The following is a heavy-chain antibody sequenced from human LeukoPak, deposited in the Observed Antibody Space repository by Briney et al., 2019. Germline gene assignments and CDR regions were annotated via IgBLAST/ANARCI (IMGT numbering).Heavy chain of an antibody. Sequence: SETLSLTCTVSGGSISSYYWSWIRQPAGKGLEWIGRIYTSGSTNYNPSLKSRVTMSVDTSKNQFSLKLSSVTAADTAVYYCAREGVTIFGVALGNWFDPWGQGTLVTVSS. V-gene: IGHV4-4*07. D-gene: IGHD3-3*01. CDR1: GGSISSYY. J-gene: IGHJ5*02. CDR3: AREGVTIFGVALGNWFDP. CDR2: IYTSGST.